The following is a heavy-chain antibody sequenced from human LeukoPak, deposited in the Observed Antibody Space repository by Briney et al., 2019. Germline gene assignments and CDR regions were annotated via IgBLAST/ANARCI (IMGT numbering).Heavy chain of an antibody. D-gene: IGHD3-10*01. J-gene: IGHJ6*02. CDR3: ARGRVLWFGELLYYYYGMDV. V-gene: IGHV1-8*01. CDR1: GYTFTSYD. Sequence: ASVKVSCKASGYTFTSYDINWVRQATGQGLEWMGWMNPNSGNTGYAQKFQGRVTMTRNTSISTAYMELSSLRSEDTAVYYCARGRVLWFGELLYYYYGMDVWGRGTTVTVSS. CDR2: MNPNSGNT.